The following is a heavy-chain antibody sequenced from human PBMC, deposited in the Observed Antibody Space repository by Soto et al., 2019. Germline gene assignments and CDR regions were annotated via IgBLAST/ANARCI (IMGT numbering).Heavy chain of an antibody. Sequence: EVQLVESGGGLVQPGGSLRLSCAASGFTFSSSEMYWVRQAPGKGLEWISYIHPGGQTIFYAESVKGRFTISRDNAKNSVYLQMNSLRAEDTVVYYCARRGRRWGQGTMVTVSS. CDR3: ARRGRR. CDR2: IHPGGQTI. V-gene: IGHV3-48*03. CDR1: GFTFSSSE. D-gene: IGHD2-15*01. J-gene: IGHJ3*01.